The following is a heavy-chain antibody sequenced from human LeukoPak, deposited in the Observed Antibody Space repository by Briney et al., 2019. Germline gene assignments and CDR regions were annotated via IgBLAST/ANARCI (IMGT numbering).Heavy chain of an antibody. CDR3: ARGEPVDCSSTSCYMDYYYYYMDV. CDR2: VIPIFGTA. CDR1: GGTFSSYA. V-gene: IGHV1-69*05. Sequence: GSSVKVSCKASGGTFSSYAISWVRQAPGQGLEWMGGVIPIFGTANYAQKFQGRVTITTDESTSTAYMELSSLRSEDTAVYYCARGEPVDCSSTSCYMDYYYYYMDVWGKGTTVTASS. D-gene: IGHD2-2*01. J-gene: IGHJ6*03.